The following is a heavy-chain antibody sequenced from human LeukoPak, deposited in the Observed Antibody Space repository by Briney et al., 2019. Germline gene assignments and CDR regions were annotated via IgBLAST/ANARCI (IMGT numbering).Heavy chain of an antibody. V-gene: IGHV3-23*01. D-gene: IGHD2-15*01. CDR1: GFTLSSYA. CDR2: ISGSGGST. CDR3: AKGDQSDGSCYYDY. Sequence: GGSLRLSCAASGFTLSSYAMSWVRQAPGKGLEWVSAISGSGGSTYYADSVKGRFTISRDNSKNTLYLQMNSLRAEDTAVYYCAKGDQSDGSCYYDYWGQGTLVTVSS. J-gene: IGHJ4*02.